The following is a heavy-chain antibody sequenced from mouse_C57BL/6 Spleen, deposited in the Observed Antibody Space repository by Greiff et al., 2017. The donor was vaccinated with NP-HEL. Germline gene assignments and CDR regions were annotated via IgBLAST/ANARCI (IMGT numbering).Heavy chain of an antibody. CDR1: GYTFTSYW. D-gene: IGHD4-1*01. Sequence: VQLQESGAELVRPGTSVKLSCKASGYTFTSYWMHWVKQRPGQGLEWIGVIDPSDSYTKYNQKFKGKATLTVDTSSSTAYMQLSSLTSEDSAVYYCARWVNWEIFDYWGQGTTLTVSS. CDR2: IDPSDSYT. CDR3: ARWVNWEIFDY. V-gene: IGHV1-59*01. J-gene: IGHJ2*01.